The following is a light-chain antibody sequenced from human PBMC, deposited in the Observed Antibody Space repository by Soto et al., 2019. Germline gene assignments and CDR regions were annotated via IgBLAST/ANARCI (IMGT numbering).Light chain of an antibody. CDR2: KAS. CDR1: QSVSISY. J-gene: IGKJ1*01. Sequence: EIVLTHSPCTLSLSPWERATLSFMSSQSVSISYLAWYQHKPGQAPRLLIYKASSLESGVPSRFSGSGSGTEFTLTISSLQPDDFATYYCQQYNSYSGTFGQGTKVDI. CDR3: QQYNSYSGT. V-gene: IGKV3-20*01.